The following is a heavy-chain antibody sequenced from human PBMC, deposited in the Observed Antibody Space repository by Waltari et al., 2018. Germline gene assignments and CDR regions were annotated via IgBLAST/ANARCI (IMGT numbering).Heavy chain of an antibody. CDR1: GFTFDIYA. CDR3: TKDLTTAPGNVNWFHP. J-gene: IGHJ5*02. D-gene: IGHD1-1*01. V-gene: IGHV3-23*01. Sequence: EVQLLESGGGSAQPGESLRLSCAASGFTFDIYAMSWVRQAPGKGLEWVSSLRRSGDDTYYADSVNGRFTVSRDNSKNKVYLQMNNLRAEDTAVYYCTKDLTTAPGNVNWFHPWGQGTLVTVSS. CDR2: LRRSGDDT.